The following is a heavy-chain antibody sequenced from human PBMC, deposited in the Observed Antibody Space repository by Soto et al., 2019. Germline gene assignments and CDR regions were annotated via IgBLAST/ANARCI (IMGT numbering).Heavy chain of an antibody. CDR3: ARGKIHTSYVGY. CDR1: GFTFSSYA. Sequence: ELVESGGGVVQPGQSLRLSCIPSGFTFSSYAIHWVRQAPGKGLEWVAVISYDGSNKYYADSVKGRFTISRDNSQNTLYLQMDSLRVEDTAVYYCARGKIHTSYVGYWGQGTLVTVSS. V-gene: IGHV3-30*04. CDR2: ISYDGSNK. D-gene: IGHD1-26*01. J-gene: IGHJ4*02.